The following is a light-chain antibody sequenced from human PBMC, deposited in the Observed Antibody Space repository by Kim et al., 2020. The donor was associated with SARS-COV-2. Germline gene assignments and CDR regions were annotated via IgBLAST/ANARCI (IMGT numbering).Light chain of an antibody. J-gene: IGKJ5*01. CDR3: QQHNTYPIT. CDR1: QDISSD. Sequence: ASVGDRVTITCRASQDISSDLGWYQQNPGRAPKRLIYGASSLQSGVPSRFSGSGSGTEFTLTISCLQPEDFATYFCQQHNTYPITFGQGTKLEIK. V-gene: IGKV1-17*01. CDR2: GAS.